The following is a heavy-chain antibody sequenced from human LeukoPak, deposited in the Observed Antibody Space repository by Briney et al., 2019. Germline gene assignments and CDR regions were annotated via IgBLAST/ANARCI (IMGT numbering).Heavy chain of an antibody. V-gene: IGHV4-30-4*08. CDR2: IYYHGST. Sequence: SQTLSLTCTVSGGSISSGAYYWSWIRQPPGKGLEWIGYIYYHGSTYYNPSLKSRVTISVDTSKNQFSLKLGSVTAADTAVYYCARAGDTAMVDYWGEGTRVTVS. CDR3: ARAGDTAMVDY. CDR1: GGSISSGAYY. J-gene: IGHJ4*02. D-gene: IGHD5-18*01.